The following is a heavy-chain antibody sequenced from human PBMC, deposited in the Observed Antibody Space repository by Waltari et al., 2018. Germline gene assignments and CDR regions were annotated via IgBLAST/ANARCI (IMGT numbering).Heavy chain of an antibody. J-gene: IGHJ6*03. CDR3: ARVFGYYYYYMDV. D-gene: IGHD3-3*01. V-gene: IGHV4-34*02. CDR1: GGSLSGYH. CDR2: INDSGRT. Sequence: QVQLQQWGAGLLKPSETLSLTCAVSGGSLSGYHWTWIRQPPGKGLEWIGEINDSGRTTYNPSLESRVTVSTDTANNQFSLRVRSVTAADTAVYYCARVFGYYYYYMDVWGKGTTVTISS.